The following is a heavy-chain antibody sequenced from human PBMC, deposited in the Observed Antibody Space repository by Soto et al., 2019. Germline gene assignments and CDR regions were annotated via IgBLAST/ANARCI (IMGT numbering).Heavy chain of an antibody. CDR1: GGSISSYY. V-gene: IGHV4-59*01. J-gene: IGHJ5*02. CDR2: IYYSGST. D-gene: IGHD3-3*01. Sequence: ASETLSLTCTVSGGSISSYYWSWIRQPPGKGLEWIGSIYYSGSTNHNPSLKSRVTISVDTSKNQFSLKLSSVTAADTAVYYCAKNIYDVCSGYYHWFAPCGQGPLVTVSS. CDR3: AKNIYDVCSGYYHWFAP.